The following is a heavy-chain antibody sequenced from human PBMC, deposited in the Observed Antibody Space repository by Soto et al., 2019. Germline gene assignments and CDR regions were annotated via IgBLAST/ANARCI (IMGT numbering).Heavy chain of an antibody. V-gene: IGHV4-34*01. CDR2: INHSGST. CDR3: ARGEGDNSSSWYGRYYYYGMDV. J-gene: IGHJ6*02. D-gene: IGHD6-13*01. CDR1: GVSFSGYY. Sequence: SETLSLTCAVYGVSFSGYYWSWIRQPPGKGLEWIGEINHSGSTNYNPSLKSRVTISVDTSKNQFSLKLSSVTAADTAVYYCARGEGDNSSSWYGRYYYYGMDVWGRGTTVTVSS.